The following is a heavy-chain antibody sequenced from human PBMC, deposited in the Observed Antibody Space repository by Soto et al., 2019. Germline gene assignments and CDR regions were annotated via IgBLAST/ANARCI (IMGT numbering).Heavy chain of an antibody. V-gene: IGHV5-10-1*01. CDR2: IDPGDSVT. Sequence: GESLKISFKCSGYSLTKIWIHLGLQMPGKGLEWMGRIDPGDSVTTYNPSFQGHVTMSADKSVNTAYLQWSSLKASDTAMYYCDSGGDDSGNNDFDIWGLGTMVTVSS. CDR3: DSGGDDSGNNDFDI. J-gene: IGHJ3*02. D-gene: IGHD6-19*01. CDR1: GYSLTKIW.